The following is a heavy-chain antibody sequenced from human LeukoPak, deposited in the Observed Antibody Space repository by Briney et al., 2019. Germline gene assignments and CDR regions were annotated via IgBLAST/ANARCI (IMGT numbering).Heavy chain of an antibody. D-gene: IGHD2-15*01. Sequence: PGGSLRLSCAASGFTFSDYWMHWVREAPGKGLGWVSRINGDGSTTSYADSVKGRFTISRDNAKNTLYLQMNSLRAEDTAVYYCARAENAAYSWFDPWGQGTLVTVSS. J-gene: IGHJ5*02. CDR1: GFTFSDYW. V-gene: IGHV3-74*01. CDR3: ARAENAAYSWFDP. CDR2: INGDGSTT.